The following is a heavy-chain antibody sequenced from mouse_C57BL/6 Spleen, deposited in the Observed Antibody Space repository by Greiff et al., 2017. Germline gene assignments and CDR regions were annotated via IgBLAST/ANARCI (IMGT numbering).Heavy chain of an antibody. CDR3: ARAYSNYNAMDY. CDR1: GFSLTSYA. D-gene: IGHD2-5*01. Sequence: VQLVESGPGLVAPSQSLSITCTVSGFSLTSYAISWVRQPPGKGLEWLGVLWTGGGTNYNSALKSRLSISKDNSKSQVFLKMNSLQTDDTARYYCARAYSNYNAMDYWGQGTSVTVSS. CDR2: LWTGGGT. V-gene: IGHV2-9-1*01. J-gene: IGHJ4*01.